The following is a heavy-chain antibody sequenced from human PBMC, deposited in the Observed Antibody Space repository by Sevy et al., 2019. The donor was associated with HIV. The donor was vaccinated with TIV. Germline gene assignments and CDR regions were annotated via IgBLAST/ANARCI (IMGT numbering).Heavy chain of an antibody. Sequence: GGSLRLSCAASGFTFSSYGMHWVRQAPGKGLEWVAVISYDGSNKYYADSVKGRFTISRDNSKNTLYLQMNSLRAEDTAGYYCAKDLQKDYYGSGSRDDYWGQGTLVTVSS. D-gene: IGHD3-10*01. V-gene: IGHV3-30*18. CDR1: GFTFSSYG. J-gene: IGHJ4*02. CDR3: AKDLQKDYYGSGSRDDY. CDR2: ISYDGSNK.